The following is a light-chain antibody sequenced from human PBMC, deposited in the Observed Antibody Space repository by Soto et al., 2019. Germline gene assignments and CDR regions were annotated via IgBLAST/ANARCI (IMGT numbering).Light chain of an antibody. J-gene: IGKJ3*01. CDR3: HQYNSYAGS. CDR2: EAS. CDR1: QSIGSW. V-gene: IGKV1-5*03. Sequence: DVQMTQSPYTLSASVGDRVTITCRASQSIGSWLAWYQKKPGKAPKLLIYEASSLESGVTSRVSGSGSGTQFTLTIGSLQPDDFATYCCHQYNSYAGSFGPGTRVDVK.